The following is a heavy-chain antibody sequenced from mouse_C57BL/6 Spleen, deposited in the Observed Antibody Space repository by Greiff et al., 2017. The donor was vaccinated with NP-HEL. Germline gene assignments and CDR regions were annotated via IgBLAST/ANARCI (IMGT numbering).Heavy chain of an antibody. CDR1: GFTFSSYA. Sequence: EVKLMESGGGLVKPGGSLKLSCAASGFTFSSYAMSWVRQTPEKRLEWVATISDGGSYTYYPDNVKGRFTISRDNAKNNLYLQMSHLKSEDTAMYYCARDEGGDGYYFDYWGQGTTLTVSS. V-gene: IGHV5-4*01. CDR2: ISDGGSYT. D-gene: IGHD2-3*01. CDR3: ARDEGGDGYYFDY. J-gene: IGHJ2*01.